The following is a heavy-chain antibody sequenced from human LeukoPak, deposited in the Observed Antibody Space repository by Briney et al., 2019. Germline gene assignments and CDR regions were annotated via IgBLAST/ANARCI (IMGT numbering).Heavy chain of an antibody. J-gene: IGHJ1*01. D-gene: IGHD3-22*01. CDR2: LHDSGYT. CDR1: GDSISSGGFY. V-gene: IGHV4-31*03. Sequence: SETLSLTCTVSGDSISSGGFYWSWIRQRPGKCLECIGYLHDSGYTNYNPSLRGRVYMSPDTSKNQFSLKLSSVTAADTAVYFCATIRGVLREDSVGDYYGPAAYFQDWGPGTLVTVSS. CDR3: ATIRGVLREDSVGDYYGPAAYFQD.